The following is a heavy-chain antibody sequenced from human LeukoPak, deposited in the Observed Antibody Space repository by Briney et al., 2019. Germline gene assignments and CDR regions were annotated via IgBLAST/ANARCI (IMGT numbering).Heavy chain of an antibody. Sequence: RSSETLSFTCSVSGRTINTYYWTWLRQPPGKGLEWLGYIYYSGSTNYNPSLKSRVTILVDTSKNQFSLKLSSVTAADTAVYYCARLLHPQSTSWFIDYWGQGALVTVSS. CDR2: IYYSGST. D-gene: IGHD6-13*01. V-gene: IGHV4-59*01. J-gene: IGHJ4*02. CDR1: GRTINTYY. CDR3: ARLLHPQSTSWFIDY.